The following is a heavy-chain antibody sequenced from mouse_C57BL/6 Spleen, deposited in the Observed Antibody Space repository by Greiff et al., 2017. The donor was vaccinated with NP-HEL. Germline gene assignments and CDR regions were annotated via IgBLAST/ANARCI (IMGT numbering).Heavy chain of an antibody. J-gene: IGHJ3*01. CDR2: ISYDGSN. D-gene: IGHD1-1*01. CDR3: ASNYYYGSSPWFAY. Sequence: EVQLVESGPGLVKPSQSLSLTCSVTGYSITSGYYWNWIRQFPGNKLEWMGYISYDGSNNYNPSLKNRISITRDTSKNQFFLKLNSVTTEDTATYYCASNYYYGSSPWFAYWGQGTLVTVSA. V-gene: IGHV3-6*01. CDR1: GYSITSGYY.